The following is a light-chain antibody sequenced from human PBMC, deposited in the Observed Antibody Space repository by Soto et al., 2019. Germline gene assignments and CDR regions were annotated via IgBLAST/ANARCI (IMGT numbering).Light chain of an antibody. CDR1: SSDVGGYNF. J-gene: IGLJ2*01. Sequence: QSALTQPASVSGSPGQSITISCTGTSSDVGGYNFVSWYQQHPGKAPKLIIYDVDSRASGVSNLFSGSKSGNTASLTISGLQAEDEADYYCSSYTSSSTLVVFGKGTKLTVL. CDR3: SSYTSSSTLVV. CDR2: DVD. V-gene: IGLV2-14*01.